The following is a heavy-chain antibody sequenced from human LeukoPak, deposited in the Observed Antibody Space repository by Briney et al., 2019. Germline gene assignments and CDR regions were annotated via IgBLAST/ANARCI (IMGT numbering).Heavy chain of an antibody. CDR3: ARVGSSEELDY. D-gene: IGHD2-15*01. CDR2: ISHSGST. CDR1: GGSFSGYY. J-gene: IGHJ4*02. Sequence: SETLSLTCAVYGGSFSGYYWSWIRQPPGKGLEWIGEISHSGSTNYNPSLKSRVTISVDKSKNQFSLKLSSVTAADTAVYYCARVGSSEELDYWGQGTLVTVSS. V-gene: IGHV4-34*01.